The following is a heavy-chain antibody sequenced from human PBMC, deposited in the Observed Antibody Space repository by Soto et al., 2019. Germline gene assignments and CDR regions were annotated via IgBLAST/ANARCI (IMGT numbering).Heavy chain of an antibody. CDR2: IYYSGST. CDR1: GGSISSSSYY. D-gene: IGHD4-17*01. CDR3: ARDSDYGDYYYYYGMDV. V-gene: IGHV4-39*07. Sequence: SETLSLTCTVSGGSISSSSYYWGWIRQPPGKGLEWIGSIYYSGSTYYNPSLKSRVTISVATSKNQFSLKLSSVTAADTAVYYCARDSDYGDYYYYYGMDVWGQGTTVTVSS. J-gene: IGHJ6*02.